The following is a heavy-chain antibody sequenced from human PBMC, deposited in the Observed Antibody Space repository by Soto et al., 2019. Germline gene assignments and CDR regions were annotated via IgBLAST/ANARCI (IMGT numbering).Heavy chain of an antibody. Sequence: QVQLVESGGGVVQPGRSLRLSCAASGFRFSNYGMHWVRQAPGKGLEWLAVIVADGTGLHYADSVRGRFTISRDNSKTTLYLPPPSLGADATAIYFCARADALPDHGLDHWGQGTLVTVSS. D-gene: IGHD2-2*01. CDR1: GFRFSNYG. CDR2: IVADGTGL. CDR3: ARADALPDHGLDH. V-gene: IGHV3-33*01. J-gene: IGHJ4*02.